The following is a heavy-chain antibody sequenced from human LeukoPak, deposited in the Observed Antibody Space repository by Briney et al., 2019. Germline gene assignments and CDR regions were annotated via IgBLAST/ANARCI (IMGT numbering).Heavy chain of an antibody. V-gene: IGHV4-34*01. J-gene: IGHJ6*02. D-gene: IGHD2-2*02. CDR3: ARHIVVVPAAIEDYYYGMDV. CDR2: TNHSGST. Sequence: PSETLSLTCAVYGGSFSGYYWSWISQPPGKGLEWIGETNHSGSTNYNPSLKSRVTISVDTSKNQFSLKLSSVTAADTAVYYCARHIVVVPAAIEDYYYGMDVWGQGTTVTVSS. CDR1: GGSFSGYY.